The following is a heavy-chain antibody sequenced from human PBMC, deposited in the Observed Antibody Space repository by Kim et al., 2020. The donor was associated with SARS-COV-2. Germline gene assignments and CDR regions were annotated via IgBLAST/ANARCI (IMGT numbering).Heavy chain of an antibody. D-gene: IGHD3-10*01. CDR2: ISSTSSTI. Sequence: GGSLRLSCAAAGFTFSSYSMNWVRQAPGKGLEWVSYISSTSSTIYYADSVKGRFTISRDNAKNSLFLQMNTLRDEDTAVYYCAQGSGSYSVWGQGTLVTVSS. CDR1: GFTFSSYS. V-gene: IGHV3-48*02. CDR3: AQGSGSYSV. J-gene: IGHJ4*02.